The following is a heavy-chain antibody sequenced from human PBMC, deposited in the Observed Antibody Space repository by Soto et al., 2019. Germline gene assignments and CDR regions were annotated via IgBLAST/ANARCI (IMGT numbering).Heavy chain of an antibody. Sequence: ASVKVSCKASGYTFTSYGISWVRQAPGQGLEWMGWISAYNGNTNYAQKLQGRVTMTTDTSTSTAYMELWSLRSDDTAVYYCAREGYYDFWSGYSQTYYYYGMDVWGQGTTVTVSS. CDR2: ISAYNGNT. J-gene: IGHJ6*02. CDR1: GYTFTSYG. V-gene: IGHV1-18*01. CDR3: AREGYYDFWSGYSQTYYYYGMDV. D-gene: IGHD3-3*01.